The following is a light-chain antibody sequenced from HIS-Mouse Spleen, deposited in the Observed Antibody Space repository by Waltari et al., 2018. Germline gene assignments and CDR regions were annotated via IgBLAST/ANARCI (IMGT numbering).Light chain of an antibody. CDR2: AAS. Sequence: DIQLTQSPSFLSASVGDRVTITCRAIQVISSYLAWYQQKPGKAPKLLIYAASTLQSGVPSRFSGSGAGTEFTLTISSLQPEDFATYYCQQLNSYPPTFGQGTKVEIK. V-gene: IGKV1-9*01. CDR3: QQLNSYPPT. J-gene: IGKJ1*01. CDR1: QVISSY.